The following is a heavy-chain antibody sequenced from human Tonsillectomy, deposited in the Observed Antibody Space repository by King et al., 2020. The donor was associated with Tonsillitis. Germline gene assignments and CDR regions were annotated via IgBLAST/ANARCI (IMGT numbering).Heavy chain of an antibody. CDR1: GFTFRSYV. V-gene: IGHV3-33*06. CDR3: SNGDYTSESTGPFLLSGMDV. Sequence: VQLVESGGGVVQPGRSLRLSCAATGFTFRSYVMHWVRQAPGKGLEWVAVIWFDGNRKSYADSVKGRFTISRDNSKNTLYLEMASLRAGDTAVYYFSNGDYTSESTGPFLLSGMDVWGQGTTVIVSS. CDR2: IWFDGNRK. J-gene: IGHJ6*02. D-gene: IGHD3-3*01.